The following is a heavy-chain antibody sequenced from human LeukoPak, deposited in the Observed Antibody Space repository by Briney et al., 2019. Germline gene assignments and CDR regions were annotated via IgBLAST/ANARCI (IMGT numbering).Heavy chain of an antibody. CDR2: ISHNGSDM. V-gene: IGHV3-7*01. Sequence: GGSLRLSCAASGFTFSASCMSWVRQAPGKGLEWVTNISHNGSDMYYVDSVKGRFTISRDNARNALYLHMNSLRTEDTAVYYCARGDRGFDYWGQGTLVTVSS. J-gene: IGHJ4*02. CDR1: GFTFSASC. CDR3: ARGDRGFDY.